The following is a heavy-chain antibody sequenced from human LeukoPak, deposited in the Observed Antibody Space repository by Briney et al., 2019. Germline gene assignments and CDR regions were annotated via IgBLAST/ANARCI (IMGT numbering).Heavy chain of an antibody. V-gene: IGHV3-48*03. CDR1: GFTFDDYG. D-gene: IGHD6-13*01. CDR3: ARGLPNSNWPHWFDP. CDR2: ISAIDSTT. J-gene: IGHJ5*02. Sequence: GGSLRLSCAASGFTFDDYGMSWVRQAPGKGLEWVSYISAIDSTTYYADSVKGRFTISRDNAKNSLYLQMNSLRVEDTAVYHCARGLPNSNWPHWFDPWGQGTLVTVSS.